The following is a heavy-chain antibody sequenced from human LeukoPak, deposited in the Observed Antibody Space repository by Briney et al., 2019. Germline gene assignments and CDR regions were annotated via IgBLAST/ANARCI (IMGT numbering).Heavy chain of an antibody. CDR3: AKVGGVSYIYFDY. Sequence: GGSLRLSCAASGFTLRSYGIPWVRQAPGKGVEWVAVISYDRGNKNYADTVKGRFTISRDNSKNTLYLQMNSLRAEDTAVYYCAKVGGVSYIYFDYWGQGTLVTVSS. J-gene: IGHJ4*02. D-gene: IGHD3-16*01. V-gene: IGHV3-30*18. CDR2: ISYDRGNK. CDR1: GFTLRSYG.